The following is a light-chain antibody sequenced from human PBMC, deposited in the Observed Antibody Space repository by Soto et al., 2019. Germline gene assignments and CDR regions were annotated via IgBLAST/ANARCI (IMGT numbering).Light chain of an antibody. CDR2: DVS. J-gene: IGLJ2*01. Sequence: QSVLTQPPSASGSPGQSVTISCSGTSSYVGGYNYVSWYQQHPVKAPKLMIYDVSKLPSGVPDRFSGSKSGNTASLTVSGLQAEYEADYYCSAYGGSNNFIFGGGTQLTVL. V-gene: IGLV2-8*01. CDR1: SSYVGGYNY. CDR3: SAYGGSNNFI.